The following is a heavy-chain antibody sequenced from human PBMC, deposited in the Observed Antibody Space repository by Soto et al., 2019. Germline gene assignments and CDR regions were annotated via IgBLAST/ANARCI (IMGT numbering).Heavy chain of an antibody. Sequence: SETLSLTCTVSGGSISSYYWSWIRQPPGKGLEWIGYIYYSGSTNYNPSLKSRVTISVDTSKNQFSLKLSSVTAADTAVYYCARGVVTIFGVVSWFDPWGQGTLVTVSS. J-gene: IGHJ5*02. CDR3: ARGVVTIFGVVSWFDP. D-gene: IGHD3-3*01. CDR2: IYYSGST. CDR1: GGSISSYY. V-gene: IGHV4-59*01.